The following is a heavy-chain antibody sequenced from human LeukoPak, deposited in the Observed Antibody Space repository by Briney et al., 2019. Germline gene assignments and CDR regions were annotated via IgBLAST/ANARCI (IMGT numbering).Heavy chain of an antibody. CDR1: GFIVSTYG. V-gene: IGHV3-30*02. Sequence: PGGSLRVSRVASGFIVSTYGISWVREPPGKGLGSGAFLRFDGRSAFYGDSVKGRFTISRDISKNTLYLQMNSQRPEDTAVYYCAKDPYGGTYPSYFDSWGQGTLVTVSS. CDR2: LRFDGRSA. D-gene: IGHD1-26*01. CDR3: AKDPYGGTYPSYFDS. J-gene: IGHJ4*02.